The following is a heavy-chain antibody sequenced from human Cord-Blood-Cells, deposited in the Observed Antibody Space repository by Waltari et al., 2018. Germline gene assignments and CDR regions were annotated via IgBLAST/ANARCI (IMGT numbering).Heavy chain of an antibody. CDR3: ARERIAARPFDY. CDR2: ISSSSSYI. CDR1: S. D-gene: IGHD6-6*01. Sequence: SMNWGRQAPGKGLEWVSSISSSSSYIYYADSVKCRFTISRDNAKNSLYLQMNSLRAEDTAVYYCARERIAARPFDYWGQGTLVTVPS. V-gene: IGHV3-21*01. J-gene: IGHJ4*02.